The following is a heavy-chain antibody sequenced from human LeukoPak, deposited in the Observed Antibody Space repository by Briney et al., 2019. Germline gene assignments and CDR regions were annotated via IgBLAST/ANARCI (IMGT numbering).Heavy chain of an antibody. CDR2: ISSSSSYI. V-gene: IGHV3-21*01. Sequence: PGGSLRLSCAASGFTFSSYSMNWVRQAPGKGLEWVSSISSSSSYIYYADSVKGRFTISRDNAKNSLYLQMNSLRAEDTAVYYCARELSGSEFYDAFDIWGQGTMVTVSS. D-gene: IGHD3-10*01. CDR1: GFTFSSYS. CDR3: ARELSGSEFYDAFDI. J-gene: IGHJ3*02.